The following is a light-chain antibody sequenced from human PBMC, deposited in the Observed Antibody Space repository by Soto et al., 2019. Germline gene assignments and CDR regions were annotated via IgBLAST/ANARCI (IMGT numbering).Light chain of an antibody. CDR1: QSVSSY. Sequence: EILLTQAPTTLSLSPGDRATLSCRASQSVSSYLAWYQQKPGQAPRLLIHGASSRATGIPDRFSGSGSGTDFTLTISRLEPEDFAVYYCQQYGGSPRTFGQGTKVDIK. J-gene: IGKJ1*01. CDR2: GAS. V-gene: IGKV3-20*01. CDR3: QQYGGSPRT.